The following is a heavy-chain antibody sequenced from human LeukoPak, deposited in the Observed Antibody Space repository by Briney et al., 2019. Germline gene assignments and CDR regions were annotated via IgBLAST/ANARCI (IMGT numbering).Heavy chain of an antibody. Sequence: GGSLRLSCAASGFTVSSNYMSWVRQAPGKGLEWVAVISYDGSNKYYADSVKGRFTISRDNSKNTLYLQMNSLRAEDTAVYYCARDRPGIAAAGLFDYWGQGTLVTVSS. CDR2: ISYDGSNK. CDR3: ARDRPGIAAAGLFDY. CDR1: GFTVSSNY. J-gene: IGHJ4*02. V-gene: IGHV3-30-3*01. D-gene: IGHD6-13*01.